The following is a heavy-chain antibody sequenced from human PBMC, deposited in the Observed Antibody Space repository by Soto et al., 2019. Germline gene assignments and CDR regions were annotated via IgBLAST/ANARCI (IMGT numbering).Heavy chain of an antibody. D-gene: IGHD6-19*01. Sequence: HSETLSLSSSVSGGSISGSYWSWIRQSPGKGLEWLGYVYYTGSTNYSPSLRSRVSISVDTSKNEFSLRLSSVTAADTAVYFCARSVAVPGAHIDYWGQGTQVTVSS. CDR3: ARSVAVPGAHIDY. V-gene: IGHV4-59*01. J-gene: IGHJ4*02. CDR1: GGSISGSY. CDR2: VYYTGST.